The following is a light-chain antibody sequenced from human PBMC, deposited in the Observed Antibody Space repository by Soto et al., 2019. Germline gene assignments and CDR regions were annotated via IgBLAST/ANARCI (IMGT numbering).Light chain of an antibody. Sequence: EIVLTQSPGTLSLSPGERATLSCRASQSVSSSYLAWYQQKLGQAPRLLIYGASSRATGIPDRFSGSGSGTDFTLPISRLEPEDFAVYYCQQYGSSPQTFGQGTKVEIK. V-gene: IGKV3-20*01. CDR3: QQYGSSPQT. J-gene: IGKJ1*01. CDR2: GAS. CDR1: QSVSSSY.